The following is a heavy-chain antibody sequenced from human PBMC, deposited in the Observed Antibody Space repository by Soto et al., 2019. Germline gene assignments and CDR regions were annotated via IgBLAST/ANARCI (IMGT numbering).Heavy chain of an antibody. J-gene: IGHJ3*02. Sequence: ASVKVSCKASGYTFTSYDINWVRQATGQGLEWMGWMNPNSGNTGYAQKFQGRVTMTRNTSISTAYMELSSLRSEDTAVYYCARGPAYYYDSSGPEDIWGQGTMVTVSS. D-gene: IGHD3-22*01. CDR2: MNPNSGNT. CDR3: ARGPAYYYDSSGPEDI. V-gene: IGHV1-8*01. CDR1: GYTFTSYD.